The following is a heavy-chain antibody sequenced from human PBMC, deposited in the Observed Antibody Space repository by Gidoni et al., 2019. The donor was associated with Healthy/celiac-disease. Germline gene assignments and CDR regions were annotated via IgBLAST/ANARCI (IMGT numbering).Heavy chain of an antibody. CDR2: ISSSGSTI. D-gene: IGHD6-19*01. Sequence: ELRLLESGEGWLQLGGSLRLSCAASGFTSGGDEMNWVRQAPGKGLGWVSYISSSGSTIYEADAVKGRFTITRDNAKNSLYLQMNSLRAEDTAVYYCARGLGRRGSGCPFDYWGQGTLVTVSS. CDR1: GFTSGGDE. CDR3: ARGLGRRGSGCPFDY. J-gene: IGHJ4*02. V-gene: IGHV3-48*03.